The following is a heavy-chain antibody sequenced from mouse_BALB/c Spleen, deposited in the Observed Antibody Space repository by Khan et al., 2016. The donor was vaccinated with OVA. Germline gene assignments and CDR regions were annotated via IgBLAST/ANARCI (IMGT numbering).Heavy chain of an antibody. J-gene: IGHJ3*01. CDR3: ARRNYFGYTFAY. D-gene: IGHD1-2*01. V-gene: IGHV1-77*01. Sequence: QVQLKQSGAELARPGASVKLSCKASGYTFTDYYINWVKQRTGQGLEWIGVISPGSGDTYYNEKFKGKATLTADKSSSTVYMQLSSLTAEASAVYFCARRNYFGYTFAYWGQGTLVTVSA. CDR2: ISPGSGDT. CDR1: GYTFTDYY.